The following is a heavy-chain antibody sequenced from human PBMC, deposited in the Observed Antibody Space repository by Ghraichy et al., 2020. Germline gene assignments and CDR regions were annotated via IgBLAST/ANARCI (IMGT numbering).Heavy chain of an antibody. Sequence: GGSLRLSCAASGFTVSSNYMSWVRQAPGKGLEWVSVIYSGGSTYYADSVKGRFTISRDNSKNTLYLQMNSLRAEDTAVYYCATERMVRGVIVYWGQGTLVTVSS. CDR1: GFTVSSNY. V-gene: IGHV3-53*01. J-gene: IGHJ4*02. CDR3: ATERMVRGVIVY. D-gene: IGHD3-10*01. CDR2: IYSGGST.